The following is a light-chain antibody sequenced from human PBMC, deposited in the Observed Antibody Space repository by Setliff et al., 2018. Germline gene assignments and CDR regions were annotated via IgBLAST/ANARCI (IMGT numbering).Light chain of an antibody. Sequence: QSVLTQPASVSGSPGQPITISCSGTSSDVGSYDLVSWYQQHPGKAPKLIIYGVTDRPSGVSSRFSGSKSGNTAYLTISGLQTEDEAEYYCNAYASDTTYVFGSGTKVTVL. V-gene: IGLV2-14*03. J-gene: IGLJ1*01. CDR3: NAYASDTTYV. CDR1: SSDVGSYDL. CDR2: GVT.